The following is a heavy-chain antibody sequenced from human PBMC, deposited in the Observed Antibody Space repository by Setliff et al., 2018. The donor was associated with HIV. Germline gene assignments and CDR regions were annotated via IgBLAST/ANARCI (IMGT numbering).Heavy chain of an antibody. CDR3: ARGGLGVVGAIDY. J-gene: IGHJ4*02. CDR2: IIHSGGT. V-gene: IGHV4-34*01. CDR1: GGSFSGYY. D-gene: IGHD2-15*01. Sequence: LSLTCAVYGGSFSGYYWTWIRQPPGRGLEWIGEIIHSGGTNYNRSLKSRVTISVDTSKNQFSLNLSSVTAADTAVHYCARGGLGVVGAIDYWSQGTLVTVSS.